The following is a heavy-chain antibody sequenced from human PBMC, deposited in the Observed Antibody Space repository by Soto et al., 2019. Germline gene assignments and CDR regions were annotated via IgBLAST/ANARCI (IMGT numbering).Heavy chain of an antibody. CDR3: ARSRRLGDRYYFDY. V-gene: IGHV4-59*01. D-gene: IGHD2-21*01. CDR2: IYYSGST. CDR1: GGSISSYY. J-gene: IGHJ4*02. Sequence: SETLSLTCTVSGGSISSYYWSWIRQPPGKGLEWIGYIYYSGSTNYNPSLKSRVTISVDTSKNQFSLKMSSVTASDTSVYYCARSRRLGDRYYFDYWGQGTLVTVSS.